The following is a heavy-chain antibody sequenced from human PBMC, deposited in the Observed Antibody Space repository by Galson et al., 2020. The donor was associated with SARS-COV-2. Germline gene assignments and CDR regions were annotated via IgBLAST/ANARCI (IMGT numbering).Heavy chain of an antibody. CDR1: GFTFGNDA. CDR2: VYTSGNT. D-gene: IGHD6-13*01. CDR3: AKGLRDYSSSWFISKYYYMDV. V-gene: IGHV3-23*03. Sequence: GESLKISCAASGFTFGNDAMTWVRQAPGKGLEWVSVVYTSGNTYYADSVKGRFAASRDNSKNTLYLQMNSLTAEDTAVYYCAKGLRDYSSSWFISKYYYMDVWGKGTTVSISS. J-gene: IGHJ6*03.